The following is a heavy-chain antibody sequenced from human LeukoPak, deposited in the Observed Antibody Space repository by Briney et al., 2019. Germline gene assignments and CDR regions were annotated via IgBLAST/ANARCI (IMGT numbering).Heavy chain of an antibody. J-gene: IGHJ4*02. Sequence: PSETLSLTCTVSGGSISSYYWSWIRQPPGKGLEWIGYIYYSGSTNYNPSLKSRVTISVDTSKNQFSLKLSSVTAADTAVYYCATYSSSSLGYWGQGTLVTVSS. CDR3: ATYSSSSLGY. CDR1: GGSISSYY. CDR2: IYYSGST. V-gene: IGHV4-59*01. D-gene: IGHD6-13*01.